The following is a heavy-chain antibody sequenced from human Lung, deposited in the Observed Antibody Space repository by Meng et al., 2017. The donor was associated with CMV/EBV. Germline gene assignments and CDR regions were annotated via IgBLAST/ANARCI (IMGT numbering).Heavy chain of an antibody. D-gene: IGHD2-2*01. V-gene: IGHV1-3*01. Sequence: QFQVLPSGVETKKAGLSLTVSCKASGNSFTTYAMHWVRQAPGQRLEWMGWINAGNGNTKYSEKFQSRVTITRDTAASTAYMELSSLRSEDTAVYYCARTGCSSSSCYDYWGQGTLVTASS. CDR3: ARTGCSSSSCYDY. CDR1: GNSFTTYA. CDR2: INAGNGNT. J-gene: IGHJ4*02.